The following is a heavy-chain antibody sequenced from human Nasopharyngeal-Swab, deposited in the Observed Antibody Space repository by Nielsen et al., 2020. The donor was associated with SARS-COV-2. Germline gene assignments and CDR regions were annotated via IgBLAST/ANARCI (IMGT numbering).Heavy chain of an antibody. CDR1: GYSISRGYY. CDR2: THHSGTI. D-gene: IGHD3-10*01. J-gene: IGHJ4*02. Sequence: SETLSLTCDVSGYSISRGYYWGWIRQPPQKGLDWIGTTHHSGTITYNSSLKNRVTISLDMSKNQFSLKLTSVTAADTAVYYCARHGEGVFDYWGRGTLVTVSP. V-gene: IGHV4-38-2*01. CDR3: ARHGEGVFDY.